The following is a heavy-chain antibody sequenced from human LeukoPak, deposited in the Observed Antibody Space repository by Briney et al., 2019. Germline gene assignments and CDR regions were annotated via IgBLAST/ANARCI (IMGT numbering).Heavy chain of an antibody. Sequence: PSETLSLTCAVYGGSFSGYYWSWIRQPPGKGLEWIGEINHSGSTNYNPSLKSRVTISVDTSKNQFSLKLSSVTAADTAVYYCARRPLTMVRGSGVGCYMDVWGKGTTVTVSS. CDR3: ARRPLTMVRGSGVGCYMDV. V-gene: IGHV4-34*01. CDR1: GGSFSGYY. J-gene: IGHJ6*03. D-gene: IGHD3-10*01. CDR2: INHSGST.